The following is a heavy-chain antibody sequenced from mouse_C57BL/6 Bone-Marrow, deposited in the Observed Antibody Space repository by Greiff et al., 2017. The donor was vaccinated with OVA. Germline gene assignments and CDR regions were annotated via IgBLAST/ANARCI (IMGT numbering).Heavy chain of an antibody. CDR2: IYPGGGYT. Sequence: VKLVESGAELVRPGTSVKMSCKASGYTFTNYWIGWAKQRPGHGLEWIGDIYPGGGYTNYNEKFKGKATLTADKSSSTAYMQFSSLTSEDSAIYYCARRGYWYFDVWGTGTTVTVSS. V-gene: IGHV1-63*01. J-gene: IGHJ1*03. CDR3: ARRGYWYFDV. CDR1: GYTFTNYW.